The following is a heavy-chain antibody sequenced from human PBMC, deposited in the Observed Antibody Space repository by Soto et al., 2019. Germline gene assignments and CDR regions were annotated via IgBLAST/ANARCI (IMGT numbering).Heavy chain of an antibody. V-gene: IGHV1-18*01. Sequence: QVHLVQSGAEVKKPGASVKVSCKGSGYGFTTYGITWVRQAPGQGLEWMAWISAHNGNTNYAQKLQGRVTVTRDTSTSTAYMELRSLRSDATAGYYCARGRYGDYWGQGALVTVSS. J-gene: IGHJ4*02. D-gene: IGHD1-1*01. CDR2: ISAHNGNT. CDR3: ARGRYGDY. CDR1: GYGFTTYG.